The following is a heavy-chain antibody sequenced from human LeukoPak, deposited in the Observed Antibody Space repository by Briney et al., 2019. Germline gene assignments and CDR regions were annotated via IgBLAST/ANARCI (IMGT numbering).Heavy chain of an antibody. V-gene: IGHV3-7*04. D-gene: IGHD4-17*01. Sequence: PGGSLRLSCAASGFTFSTYWMDWVRQAPGKGLGWVANIKPDGSEKYYVDSVKGRFTISRDNAKNSLYLQMNSLRVEDTAVYYCARDKYGAYSDSWGQGTLVTVSS. J-gene: IGHJ4*02. CDR1: GFTFSTYW. CDR3: ARDKYGAYSDS. CDR2: IKPDGSEK.